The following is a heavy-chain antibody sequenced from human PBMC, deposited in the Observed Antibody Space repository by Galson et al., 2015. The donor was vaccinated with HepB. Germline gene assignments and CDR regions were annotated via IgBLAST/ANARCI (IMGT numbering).Heavy chain of an antibody. CDR3: ARTYYYDSSGYGHEYYFDY. J-gene: IGHJ4*02. V-gene: IGHV3-33*08. Sequence: SLRLSCAASGFTFSSYGMHWVRQAPGKGLEWVAVIWYDGSNKYYADSVKGRFTISRDNSKNTLYLQMNSLRAEDTAVYYCARTYYYDSSGYGHEYYFDYWGQGTLVTVSS. D-gene: IGHD3-22*01. CDR1: GFTFSSYG. CDR2: IWYDGSNK.